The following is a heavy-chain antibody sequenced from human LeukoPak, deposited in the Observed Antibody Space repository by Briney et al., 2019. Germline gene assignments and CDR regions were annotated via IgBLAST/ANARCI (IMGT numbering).Heavy chain of an antibody. D-gene: IGHD6-13*01. CDR2: INHSGST. Sequence: TSETLSLTCAVYGGSFSGYYWSWIRQPPGKGLEWIGEINHSGSTNYNPPLKSRVTISVDTSKNQFSLKLSSVTAADTAVYYCARLFTSSWHGDWFDPWGQGTLVTVSS. V-gene: IGHV4-34*01. CDR1: GGSFSGYY. CDR3: ARLFTSSWHGDWFDP. J-gene: IGHJ5*02.